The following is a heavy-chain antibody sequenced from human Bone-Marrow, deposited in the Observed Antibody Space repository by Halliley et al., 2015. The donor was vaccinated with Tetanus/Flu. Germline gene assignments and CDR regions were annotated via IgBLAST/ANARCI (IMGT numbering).Heavy chain of an antibody. Sequence: WVSGISAGDGGSTYYADSVKGRFTISRDNSKNTLYLQMNSLRAEDTAVYYCSKDRVASRLGPDIWGQGTMVSVSS. J-gene: IGHJ3*02. CDR2: ISAGDGGST. CDR3: SKDRVASRLGPDI. V-gene: IGHV3-23*01. D-gene: IGHD6-19*01.